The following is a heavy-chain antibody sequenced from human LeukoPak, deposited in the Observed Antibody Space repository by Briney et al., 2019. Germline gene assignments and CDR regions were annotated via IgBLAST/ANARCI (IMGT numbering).Heavy chain of an antibody. CDR2: ISGSGGST. CDR1: GLTFSSYA. CDR3: AKHFPGIAAAGGDY. Sequence: GGSLRLSCAASGLTFSSYAMSWVRQAPGKGLEWVLAISGSGGSTYYADSMKGRFTISRDNSKNTLYLQMNSLRAEDTAVYYCAKHFPGIAAAGGDYWGQGTLVTVSS. J-gene: IGHJ4*02. V-gene: IGHV3-23*01. D-gene: IGHD6-13*01.